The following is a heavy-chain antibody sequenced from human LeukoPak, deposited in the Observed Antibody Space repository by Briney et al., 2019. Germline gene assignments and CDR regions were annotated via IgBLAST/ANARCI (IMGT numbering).Heavy chain of an antibody. CDR3: ASRGGSPPRDFDY. CDR2: INPNSGGT. D-gene: IGHD1-26*01. CDR1: GYTFTGYY. J-gene: IGHJ4*02. Sequence: ASVKVSCKASGYTFTGYYMHWVRQAPGQGLEWMGRINPNSGGTNYAQKLQGRVTMTRDTSVSTAYMELSRLRSDDTAVYYCASRGGSPPRDFDYWGQGTLVTVSS. V-gene: IGHV1-2*06.